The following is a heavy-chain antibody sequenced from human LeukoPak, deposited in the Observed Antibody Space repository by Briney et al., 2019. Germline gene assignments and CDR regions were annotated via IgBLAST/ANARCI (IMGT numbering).Heavy chain of an antibody. D-gene: IGHD3-9*01. CDR3: ARDARYFDWLLPPPDAFDI. Sequence: PSETLSLTCTVSGGSISSYYWSWIRQPPGKGLEWIGYIYYSGSTNYNPSLKSRVTISVDTSKNQFSLKLSSLTAADTAVYYCARDARYFDWLLPPPDAFDIWGQGTMVTVSS. CDR1: GGSISSYY. CDR2: IYYSGST. J-gene: IGHJ3*02. V-gene: IGHV4-59*01.